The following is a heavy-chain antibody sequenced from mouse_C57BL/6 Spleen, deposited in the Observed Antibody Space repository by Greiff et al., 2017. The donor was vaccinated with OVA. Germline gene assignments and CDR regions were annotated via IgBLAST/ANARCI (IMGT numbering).Heavy chain of an antibody. CDR1: GFTFSSYA. CDR2: ISDGGSYT. D-gene: IGHD1-1*01. V-gene: IGHV5-4*01. CDR3: ARDRTTVVERGYYFDY. Sequence: EVKLVESGGGLVKPGGSLKLSCAASGFTFSSYAMSWVRQTPEKRLEWVATISDGGSYTYYPDNVKGRFTISRDNAKNNLYLQMSHLKSEDTAMYYCARDRTTVVERGYYFDYWGQGTTLTVSS. J-gene: IGHJ2*01.